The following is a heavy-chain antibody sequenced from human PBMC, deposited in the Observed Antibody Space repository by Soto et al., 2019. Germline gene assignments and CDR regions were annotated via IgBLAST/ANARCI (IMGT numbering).Heavy chain of an antibody. J-gene: IGHJ4*02. CDR3: ARGYSSGWFPDY. D-gene: IGHD6-19*01. Sequence: SETLSLTCTVSGGSISSYYWSWIRQPPGKRLEWIGYIYYSGSTNYNPSLKSRVTISVDTSKNQFSLKLSSVTAADTAVYYCARGYSSGWFPDYWGQGTLVTVSS. CDR1: GGSISSYY. V-gene: IGHV4-59*01. CDR2: IYYSGST.